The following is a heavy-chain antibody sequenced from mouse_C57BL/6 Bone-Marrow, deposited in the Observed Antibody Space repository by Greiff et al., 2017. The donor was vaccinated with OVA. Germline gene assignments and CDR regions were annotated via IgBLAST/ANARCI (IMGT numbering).Heavy chain of an antibody. Sequence: EVQLQQSGPELVKPGASVKISCKASGYTFTDYYMNWVKQSHGKSLEWIGDINPNNGGTSYNQKFKGKATLTVDKSSSTAYMELRSLTSEDSAVYYCARVDGGYFDVWGTGTTVTVSS. CDR3: ARVDGGYFDV. CDR2: INPNNGGT. J-gene: IGHJ1*03. CDR1: GYTFTDYY. V-gene: IGHV1-26*01.